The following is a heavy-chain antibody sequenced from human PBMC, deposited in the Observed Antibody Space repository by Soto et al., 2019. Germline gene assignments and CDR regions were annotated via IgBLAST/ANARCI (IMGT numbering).Heavy chain of an antibody. J-gene: IGHJ6*03. Sequence: SETLSLTWTFSGCSLSSFYLILLRQPPGKGLEWIGYIYYSGSTNYNPSLKSRVTISVDTSKNQFSLKLSSVTAADTAVYYCARRVARRGYYYYYMDVWVKGTTVTVS. CDR2: IYYSGST. CDR3: ARRVARRGYYYYYMDV. D-gene: IGHD2-15*01. V-gene: IGHV4-59*01. CDR1: GCSLSSFY.